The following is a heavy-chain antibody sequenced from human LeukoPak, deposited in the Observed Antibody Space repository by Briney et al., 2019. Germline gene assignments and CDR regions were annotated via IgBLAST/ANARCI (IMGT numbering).Heavy chain of an antibody. J-gene: IGHJ4*02. D-gene: IGHD6-13*01. CDR3: AKDKAGTIVWYGRWAIGLFDY. Sequence: GGSLRLSCAASGFNFDAYAMRWARQAPGKGLQWISLISADGGSTYYADSVKGRFTISRDHRKNSLYLQMNSLTTEDTAFYYCAKDKAGTIVWYGRWAIGLFDYWGQGTLLTVSS. CDR2: ISADGGST. CDR1: GFNFDAYA. V-gene: IGHV3-43*02.